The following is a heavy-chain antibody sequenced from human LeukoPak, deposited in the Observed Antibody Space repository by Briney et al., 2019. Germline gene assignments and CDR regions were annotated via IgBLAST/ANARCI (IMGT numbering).Heavy chain of an antibody. CDR3: ARERGITMVRGTYYYYYMDV. D-gene: IGHD3-10*01. V-gene: IGHV3-21*05. Sequence: GGSLRLSCAASGFTFSSYSMNWVRQAPGKGLEWVSYISSSSSYIYYADSVKGRFTISRDNAKNSLYLQMNSLRAEDTAVYYCARERGITMVRGTYYYYYMDVWGKGTTVTISS. J-gene: IGHJ6*03. CDR2: ISSSSSYI. CDR1: GFTFSSYS.